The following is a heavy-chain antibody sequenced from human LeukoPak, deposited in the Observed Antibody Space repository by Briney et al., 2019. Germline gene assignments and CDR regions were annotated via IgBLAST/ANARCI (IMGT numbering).Heavy chain of an antibody. Sequence: ASVKVSCKASGYTFTSYGISWVRQAPGQGLEWMGWISAYNGNTNYAKKLQGRVTMNTDTSTSTAYMELRSLRSDDTAVYYCAREAPGIAAAGLFDYWGQGTLVTVSS. CDR1: GYTFTSYG. D-gene: IGHD6-13*01. V-gene: IGHV1-18*01. J-gene: IGHJ4*02. CDR2: ISAYNGNT. CDR3: AREAPGIAAAGLFDY.